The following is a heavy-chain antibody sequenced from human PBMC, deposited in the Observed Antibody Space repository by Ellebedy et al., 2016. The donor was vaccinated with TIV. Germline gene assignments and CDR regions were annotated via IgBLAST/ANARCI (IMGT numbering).Heavy chain of an antibody. CDR2: IKGDGSNT. CDR3: ARDGDGYNFDY. V-gene: IGHV3-74*01. Sequence: GESLKISCATSGFTFSRYWMHWVRQAPGKGPVWVSRIKGDGSNTVYADSVKGRFTISRDNARNTLYLQMNSLRAEDTATYYCARDGDGYNFDYWGQGALVIVSS. D-gene: IGHD5-24*01. CDR1: GFTFSRYW. J-gene: IGHJ4*02.